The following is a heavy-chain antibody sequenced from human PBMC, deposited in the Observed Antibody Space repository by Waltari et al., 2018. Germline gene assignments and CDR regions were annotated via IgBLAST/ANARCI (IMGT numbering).Heavy chain of an antibody. Sequence: EVQLVESGGGLVQPGGSLRLSCAASGFTFSTNGMTWVRQAPGKGLEWVANINQDGSEKYSVESVKGRFTISRDNAKNSLYLQLNSLRADDTAVYYCTRGGDDSSWYWRNWGQGTLVTVSS. CDR2: INQDGSEK. J-gene: IGHJ4*02. D-gene: IGHD6-13*01. V-gene: IGHV3-7*01. CDR1: GFTFSTNG. CDR3: TRGGDDSSWYWRN.